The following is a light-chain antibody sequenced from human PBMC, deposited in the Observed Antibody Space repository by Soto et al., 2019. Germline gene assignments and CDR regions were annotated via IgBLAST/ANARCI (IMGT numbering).Light chain of an antibody. CDR2: GAS. J-gene: IGKJ3*01. Sequence: EIVMTQSPANLSVSPGDRVTLSCRASQSVSSSLAWYQQKPGQSHRLLIYGASTKATGIPARFSGSGSGTEFTLPISSLQSEDFAVYYCQQHNNWPPFTFGTGTKGDIK. V-gene: IGKV3-15*01. CDR1: QSVSSS. CDR3: QQHNNWPPFT.